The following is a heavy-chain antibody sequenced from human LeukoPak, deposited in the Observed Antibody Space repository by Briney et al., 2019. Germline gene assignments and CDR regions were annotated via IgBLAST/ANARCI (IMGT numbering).Heavy chain of an antibody. J-gene: IGHJ3*02. CDR3: ARDITRKNDFWSGYLRDDAFDI. V-gene: IGHV3-9*01. D-gene: IGHD3-3*01. CDR1: GFTFDDYA. CDR2: ISWNSGSI. Sequence: GGSLRLSCAASGFTFDDYAMHWVRQAPGKGLEWVSGISWNSGSIGYADSVKGRFTISRDNAKNSLYLQMNSLRAEDTAVYYCARDITRKNDFWSGYLRDDAFDIWGQGTMVTASS.